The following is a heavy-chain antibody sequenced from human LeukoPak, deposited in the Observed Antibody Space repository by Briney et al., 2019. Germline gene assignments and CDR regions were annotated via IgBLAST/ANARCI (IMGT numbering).Heavy chain of an antibody. Sequence: PGGSLRLSCAASGFTFSSYGMHWVRQAPGKGLEWVAVISYDGSNKHYADSVKGRFTISRDNSKNTLYLQLNSLRAEDTAVYYCAKDGGDYGNYWGQGTLVTVSS. CDR3: AKDGGDYGNY. CDR2: ISYDGSNK. CDR1: GFTFSSYG. J-gene: IGHJ4*02. D-gene: IGHD4-17*01. V-gene: IGHV3-30*18.